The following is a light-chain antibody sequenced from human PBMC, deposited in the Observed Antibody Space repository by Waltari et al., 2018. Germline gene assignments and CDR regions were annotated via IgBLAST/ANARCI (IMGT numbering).Light chain of an antibody. CDR3: SSYTSSSTAV. Sequence: QSALTQPASVSGSPGQSITISCTGTSIDIGVYNYVSWYQQHPGKAPKLMIYDVSNRASGVSNRFSGSKSGNTASLTISGLQADDEADYYCSSYTSSSTAVFGGGTRLTVL. CDR2: DVS. CDR1: SIDIGVYNY. V-gene: IGLV2-14*01. J-gene: IGLJ7*01.